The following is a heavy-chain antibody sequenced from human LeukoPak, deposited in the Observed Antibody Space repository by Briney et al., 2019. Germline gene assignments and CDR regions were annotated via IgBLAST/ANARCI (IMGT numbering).Heavy chain of an antibody. CDR2: INHGGST. D-gene: IGHD2-2*02. Sequence: SETLSLTCAVYGGSFSGYYWSWIRQPPGKGLEWIGEINHGGSTNYNPSLKSRVTISVDTSKNQFSLKLSSVTAADTAVYYCARMRVVVPAAIRQFNWFDPWGQGTLVTVSS. CDR1: GGSFSGYY. V-gene: IGHV4-34*01. CDR3: ARMRVVVPAAIRQFNWFDP. J-gene: IGHJ5*02.